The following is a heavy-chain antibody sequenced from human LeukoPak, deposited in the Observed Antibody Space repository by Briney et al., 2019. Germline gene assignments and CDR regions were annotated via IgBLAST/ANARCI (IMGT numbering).Heavy chain of an antibody. Sequence: GGSLRLSCVASGFIFRDYEMNWVRQAPGKGLEWVSSISSSSSYIYYADSVKGRFTISRDNAKNSLYLQMNSLRAEDTAVYYCARVSVTYYYDSGSYYFDYWAREPWSPSPQ. CDR2: ISSSSSYI. J-gene: IGHJ4*02. CDR3: ARVSVTYYYDSGSYYFDY. V-gene: IGHV3-21*01. D-gene: IGHD3-10*01. CDR1: GFIFRDYE.